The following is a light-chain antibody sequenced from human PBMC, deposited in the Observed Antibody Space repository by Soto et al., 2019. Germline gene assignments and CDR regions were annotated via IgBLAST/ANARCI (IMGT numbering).Light chain of an antibody. CDR3: LQYNNWPGT. CDR1: QSVSSK. Sequence: EIVLTQSPGTLSVSPGERATLSCRASQSVSSKLAWYQQKPGQAPRLLFYGASTGATGIPARFSGSGSETEFTLSISSLQSEDFAVYYCLQYNNWPGTFGQGTKV. CDR2: GAS. J-gene: IGKJ1*01. V-gene: IGKV3-15*01.